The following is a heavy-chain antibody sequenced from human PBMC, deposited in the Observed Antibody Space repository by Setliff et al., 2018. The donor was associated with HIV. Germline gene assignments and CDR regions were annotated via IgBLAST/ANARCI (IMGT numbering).Heavy chain of an antibody. J-gene: IGHJ4*02. CDR1: GYTFTNYT. D-gene: IGHD1-1*01. CDR2: INAGNGKT. V-gene: IGHV1-3*01. Sequence: GASVRVSCKASGYTFTNYTIHWVRQDPGQRIEWMGWINAGNGKTKYSQKFQGRVSITRDTSASKAYLELSSLRSEDTAVYDCARGRLRNHWDYWDQGTLVTVSS. CDR3: ARGRLRNHWDY.